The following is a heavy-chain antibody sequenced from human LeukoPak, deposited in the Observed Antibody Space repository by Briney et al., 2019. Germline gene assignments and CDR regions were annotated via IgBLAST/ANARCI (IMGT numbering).Heavy chain of an antibody. Sequence: GASVKVSXKASGYTFTSYDINWVRQATGQGLEWMGWMNPNSGNTGYAQKFQGRVTITRNTSISTAYMELSSLRSEDTAVYYCARSHPLYCSSTSCYMKYYFDYWSQGTLVTVSS. CDR2: MNPNSGNT. CDR3: ARSHPLYCSSTSCYMKYYFDY. CDR1: GYTFTSYD. J-gene: IGHJ4*02. D-gene: IGHD2-2*02. V-gene: IGHV1-8*03.